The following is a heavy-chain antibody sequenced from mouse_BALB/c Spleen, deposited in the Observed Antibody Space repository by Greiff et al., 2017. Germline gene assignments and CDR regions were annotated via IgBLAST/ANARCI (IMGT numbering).Heavy chain of an antibody. CDR2: ISSGGSYT. V-gene: IGHV5-6-4*01. CDR3: TRDRVYDYDGKGRNYFDY. J-gene: IGHJ2*01. Sequence: EVQGVESGGGLVKPGGSLKLSCAASGFTFSSYTMSWVRQTPEKRLEWVATISSGGSYTYYPDSVKGRFTISRDNAKNTLYLQMSSLKSEDTAMYYCTRDRVYDYDGKGRNYFDYWGQGTTLTVSS. D-gene: IGHD2-4*01. CDR1: GFTFSSYT.